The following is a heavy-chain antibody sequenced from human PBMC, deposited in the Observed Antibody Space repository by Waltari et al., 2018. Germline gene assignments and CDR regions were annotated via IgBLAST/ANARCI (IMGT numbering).Heavy chain of an antibody. D-gene: IGHD6-6*01. J-gene: IGHJ6*02. Sequence: QVQLVQSGAEVKKPGASVKVSCKASGYTFTGYYIHWLRQAPGQGPELMGWINPNSGGTYYTQKVQGRVTMTRDTSVSTAYMELSRLSSDDTAIYYCARPGTTTRPAYGLDVWGQGTTVTVSS. V-gene: IGHV1-2*02. CDR3: ARPGTTTRPAYGLDV. CDR2: INPNSGGT. CDR1: GYTFTGYY.